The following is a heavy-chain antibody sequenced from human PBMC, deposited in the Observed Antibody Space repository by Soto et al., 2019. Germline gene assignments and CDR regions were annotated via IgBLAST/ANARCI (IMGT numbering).Heavy chain of an antibody. J-gene: IGHJ5*02. CDR1: GYTFTNND. D-gene: IGHD3-10*01. Sequence: ASVKVSCKASGYTFTNNDVSWVRQATGQGLEWMGWMNPGSGDTGYAQKFQGRVTMTRDISIATAYMELSSLRSDDTAIYYCAKMETFGSLNWFDPWGQGTLVTVSS. CDR2: MNPGSGDT. CDR3: AKMETFGSLNWFDP. V-gene: IGHV1-8*01.